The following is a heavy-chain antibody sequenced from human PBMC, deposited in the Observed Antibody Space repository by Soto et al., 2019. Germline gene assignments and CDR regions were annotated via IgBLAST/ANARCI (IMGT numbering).Heavy chain of an antibody. CDR3: ARAGNYYYSKNYGMGV. CDR2: IIPIFGTA. Sequence: QVQLVQSGAEVKKPGSSVKVSCKASGGTFSSYAISWVRQAPGQGLEWMGGIIPIFGTANYAQKFQGRVTITADESTGTAYMELSSPRSEDKAGYYCARAGNYYYSKNYGMGVWGQGTTVTVSS. J-gene: IGHJ6*02. D-gene: IGHD3-22*01. CDR1: GGTFSSYA. V-gene: IGHV1-69*01.